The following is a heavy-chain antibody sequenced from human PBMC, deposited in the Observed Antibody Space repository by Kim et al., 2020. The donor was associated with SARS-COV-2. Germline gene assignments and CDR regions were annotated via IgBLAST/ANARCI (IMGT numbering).Heavy chain of an antibody. CDR2: INAGNGNT. CDR3: ARGRIVGAVFDY. D-gene: IGHD1-26*01. J-gene: IGHJ4*02. CDR1: GYTFTTYA. Sequence: ASVKVSCKASGYTFTTYAMHWVRQAPGQRLEWMGWINAGNGNTKNSQKFQGRVTITRDTSASTVYMELSSLRSEDTAVYYCARGRIVGAVFDYWGQGTLV. V-gene: IGHV1-3*01.